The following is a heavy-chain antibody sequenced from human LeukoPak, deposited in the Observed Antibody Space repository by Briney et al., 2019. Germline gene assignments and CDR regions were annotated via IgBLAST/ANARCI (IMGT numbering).Heavy chain of an antibody. V-gene: IGHV3-7*01. CDR2: IKTDGSEK. CDR1: GFTFSNYW. CDR3: ARDHYSSGSH. D-gene: IGHD6-19*01. J-gene: IGHJ1*01. Sequence: GGSLRLSCEGSGFTFSNYWMGWVRQAPGKGLQWVANIKTDGSEKYYVDSVKGRFTISRDNAKNSLYLQMNSLRAEDTAVYYCARDHYSSGSHWGQGTLVTVSS.